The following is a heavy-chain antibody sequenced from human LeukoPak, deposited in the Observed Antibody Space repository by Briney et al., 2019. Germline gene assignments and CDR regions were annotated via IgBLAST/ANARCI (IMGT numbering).Heavy chain of an antibody. Sequence: ETGGSLRLSCAASGFRFSDYSMNWVRQAPGKGLEWISYIGISSGNTNYADSVKGRFTISGDKAKNSLYLQMNSLRVEDTAVYYCARDYKYAFDNWGQGTLVTDSS. CDR3: ARDYKYAFDN. D-gene: IGHD5-24*01. CDR1: GFRFSDYS. V-gene: IGHV3-48*01. J-gene: IGHJ4*02. CDR2: IGISSGNT.